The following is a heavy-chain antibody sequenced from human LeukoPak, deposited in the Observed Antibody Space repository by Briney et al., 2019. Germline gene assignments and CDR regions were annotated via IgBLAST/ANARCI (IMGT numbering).Heavy chain of an antibody. CDR2: ISWNSGSI. J-gene: IGHJ4*02. Sequence: PGRSLRLSCAASGFTFDDYAMHWVRQAPGKGLEWVSGISWNSGSIGYADSVKGRFTISRDNAKNSLYLQMNSLRAEDTALYYCAKSPNPSIVGATSWFDYWGQGTLVTVSS. D-gene: IGHD1-26*01. CDR1: GFTFDDYA. CDR3: AKSPNPSIVGATSWFDY. V-gene: IGHV3-9*01.